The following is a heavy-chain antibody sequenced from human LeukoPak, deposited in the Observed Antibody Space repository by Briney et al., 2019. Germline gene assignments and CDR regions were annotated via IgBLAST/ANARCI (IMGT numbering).Heavy chain of an antibody. J-gene: IGHJ6*03. D-gene: IGHD2-15*01. CDR2: ISAYNGNT. CDR1: GYTFTSYG. Sequence: VKVSCKASGYTFTSYGISWVRQAPGQGLEWMGWISAYNGNTNYAQKLQGRVTMTTDTSTSTAYMELRSLRSEDTAVYYCARDADCSGGSCYSSYRDYYYYMDVWGKGTTVTVSS. CDR3: ARDADCSGGSCYSSYRDYYYYMDV. V-gene: IGHV1-18*01.